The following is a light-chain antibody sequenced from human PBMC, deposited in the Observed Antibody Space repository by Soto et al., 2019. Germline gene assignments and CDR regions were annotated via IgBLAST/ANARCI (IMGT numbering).Light chain of an antibody. Sequence: DIQMTQSPSTLSSSVGDRVINTCRASQSITTWLAWYQQKPGKAPKLLIYAASSLQSGVPSRFSGSLSGTDFTLTITSLEPEDFAVYYCQQYGSSITFGQGTRLEIK. CDR1: QSITTW. CDR2: AAS. CDR3: QQYGSSIT. J-gene: IGKJ5*01. V-gene: IGKV1-5*01.